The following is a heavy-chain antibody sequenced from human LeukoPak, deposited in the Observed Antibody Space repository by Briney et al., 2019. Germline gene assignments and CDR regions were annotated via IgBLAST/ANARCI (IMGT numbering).Heavy chain of an antibody. CDR3: ARGPRYDYDSSVYYFEF. V-gene: IGHV1-18*01. D-gene: IGHD3-22*01. CDR1: GYTFSSYG. CDR2: INPYNGNT. J-gene: IGHJ4*02. Sequence: EASVKVSCKASGYTFSSYGISWVQQAPGQGLEWVGRINPYNGNTKYVQKFYDRVSMTTDTSTSTAYMELRRLRSGDTAMYYCARGPRYDYDSSVYYFEFWGQGTLVTVSS.